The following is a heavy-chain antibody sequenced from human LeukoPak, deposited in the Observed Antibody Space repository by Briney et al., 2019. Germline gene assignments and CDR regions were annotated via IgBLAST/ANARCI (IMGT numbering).Heavy chain of an antibody. CDR3: ARQKGGSITMVRGAGRYYFDY. V-gene: IGHV4-39*01. CDR1: GGSISSSSYY. CDR2: IYYSGST. Sequence: PSETLSLTCTVSGGSISSSSYYWGWIRQPRGKGLGWIGSIYYSGSTYYNPSLKSRVTISVDTSKNQFSLKLSSVTAADTAVYYCARQKGGSITMVRGAGRYYFDYWGQGTLVTVSS. J-gene: IGHJ4*02. D-gene: IGHD3-10*01.